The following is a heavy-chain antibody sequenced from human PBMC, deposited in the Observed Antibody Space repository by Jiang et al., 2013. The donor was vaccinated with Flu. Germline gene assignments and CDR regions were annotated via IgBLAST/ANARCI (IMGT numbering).Heavy chain of an antibody. CDR1: GYTFISYY. V-gene: IGHV1-46*01. Sequence: VQLVESGAKVKKPGASVRVSCKASGYTFISYYMYWVRQAPGQGLEWMGVINPSGGSTRYAQMFQGRVTLTRDTSTSTIYMELSSLTSEDTAVYYCARSILGPTSSSWYGWIDPWGQGTLVTVSS. D-gene: IGHD6-13*01. CDR3: ARSILGPTSSSWYGWIDP. J-gene: IGHJ5*02. CDR2: INPSGGST.